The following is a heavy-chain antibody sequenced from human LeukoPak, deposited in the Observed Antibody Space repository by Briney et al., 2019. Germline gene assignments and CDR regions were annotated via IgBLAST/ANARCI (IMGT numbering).Heavy chain of an antibody. CDR1: GDSVSSNSAA. J-gene: IGHJ4*02. Sequence: SQTLSLTCAISGDSVSSNSAAWNWSRQSPSRGLEWLGRTYYRSKWYNDYAVSVKSRITINPDTSKNQFSLQLNSVTPEDTAVYYCARVPGYCSSTSCHSFDYWGQGTLVTVSS. CDR3: ARVPGYCSSTSCHSFDY. CDR2: TYYRSKWYN. V-gene: IGHV6-1*01. D-gene: IGHD2-2*01.